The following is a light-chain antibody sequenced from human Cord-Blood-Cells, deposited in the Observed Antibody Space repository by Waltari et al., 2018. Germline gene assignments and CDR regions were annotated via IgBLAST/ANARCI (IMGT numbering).Light chain of an antibody. CDR2: AAS. CDR3: QQSYSTPWT. J-gene: IGKJ1*01. V-gene: IGKV1-39*01. CDR1: PSISSY. Sequence: DIQMTQSPSSLSASVGDSATITCRASPSISSYLNWCRQKPGKAPKLLIYAASSLQGGGPSRCSGSGSGTDFTLTTSSLQPEDFATYYCQQSYSTPWTFSQGTKVEIK.